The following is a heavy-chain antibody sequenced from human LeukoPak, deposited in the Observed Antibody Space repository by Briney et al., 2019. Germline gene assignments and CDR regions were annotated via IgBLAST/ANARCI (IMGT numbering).Heavy chain of an antibody. CDR3: TRTGYTSGWPSGLDV. J-gene: IGHJ6*04. CDR2: IDPADSHA. Sequence: GGSLRLSCKVTGYNFITYWINWVRQMPGKGLEWMGKIDPADSHADYNPSFQGHVSMSVDKSISVAYLQWSSLRASDTAMYFCTRTGYTSGWPSGLDVWGEGTTVTVSS. D-gene: IGHD6-19*01. CDR1: GYNFITYW. V-gene: IGHV5-10-1*01.